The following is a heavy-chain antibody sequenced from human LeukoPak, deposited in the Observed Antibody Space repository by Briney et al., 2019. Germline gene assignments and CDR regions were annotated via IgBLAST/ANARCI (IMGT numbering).Heavy chain of an antibody. CDR2: IYTSGST. Sequence: SETLSLTCTVSGGSISSGSYHWSWIRQPAGKGLEWIGRIYTSGSTNYNPSLKSRVTISVDTSKNQFSLKLSSVTAADTAVYYCARETGLWFGESNLDYWGQGTLVTVSS. V-gene: IGHV4-61*02. D-gene: IGHD3-10*01. J-gene: IGHJ4*02. CDR1: GGSISSGSYH. CDR3: ARETGLWFGESNLDY.